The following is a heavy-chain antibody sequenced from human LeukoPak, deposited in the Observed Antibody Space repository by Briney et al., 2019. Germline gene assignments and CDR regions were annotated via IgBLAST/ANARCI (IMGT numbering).Heavy chain of an antibody. CDR1: GYTFNNYY. V-gene: IGHV1-2*02. CDR2: INPDNGAT. D-gene: IGHD3-22*01. CDR3: AREPDYYDSSGYYYSRSISGYFDY. J-gene: IGHJ4*02. Sequence: ASVKVSCKASGYTFNNYYIHWMRQAPGQGLEWMGWINPDNGATHYAQKFQGRVTMTRDTSISTAYMELSRLRSDDTAVYYCAREPDYYDSSGYYYSRSISGYFDYWGQGTLVTVSS.